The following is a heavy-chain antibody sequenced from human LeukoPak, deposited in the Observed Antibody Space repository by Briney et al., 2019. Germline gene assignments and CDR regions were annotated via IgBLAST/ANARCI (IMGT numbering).Heavy chain of an antibody. CDR1: GFTFDDYA. V-gene: IGHV3-43D*03. CDR3: ARAVPRITMVRGDPNPDY. J-gene: IGHJ4*02. Sequence: GGSLRLSCAASGFTFDDYAMHWVRQAPGKGLEWVSLISWDGGSTYYADSVKGRFTISRDNAKNSLYLQMNSLRAEDTAVYYCARAVPRITMVRGDPNPDYWGQGTLVTVSS. CDR2: ISWDGGST. D-gene: IGHD3-10*01.